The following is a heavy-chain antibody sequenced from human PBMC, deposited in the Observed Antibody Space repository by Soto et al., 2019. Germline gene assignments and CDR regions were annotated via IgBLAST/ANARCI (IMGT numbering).Heavy chain of an antibody. CDR3: ARGVAKRDGYNEDYFDY. Sequence: QVQLVQSGAEVKKPGSSVKVSCKASGGTFSSYAISWVRQAPGQGLEWMGGIIPIFGTANYAQKFQGRVTIIADESTSTAYMELSSLRSEDTAVYYCARGVAKRDGYNEDYFDYWGQGTLVTVSS. J-gene: IGHJ4*02. CDR2: IIPIFGTA. V-gene: IGHV1-69*01. D-gene: IGHD5-12*01. CDR1: GGTFSSYA.